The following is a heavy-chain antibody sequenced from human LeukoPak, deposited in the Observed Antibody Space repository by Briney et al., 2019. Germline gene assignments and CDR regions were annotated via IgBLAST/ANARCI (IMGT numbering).Heavy chain of an antibody. D-gene: IGHD3-10*01. J-gene: IGHJ3*02. Sequence: GGSLRLSCAASGFTFSSYSMNWVRQAPGKGLEWASSISSSSSYIYYADSVKGRFTISRDNAKNSLYLQMNSLRAEDTAVYYCASFQYYYGSGSYYNVAFDIWGQGTMVTVSS. CDR2: ISSSSSYI. CDR1: GFTFSSYS. V-gene: IGHV3-21*01. CDR3: ASFQYYYGSGSYYNVAFDI.